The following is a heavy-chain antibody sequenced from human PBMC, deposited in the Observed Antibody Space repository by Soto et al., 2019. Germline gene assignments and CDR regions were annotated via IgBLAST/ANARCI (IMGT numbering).Heavy chain of an antibody. CDR2: ISYDGSNK. J-gene: IGHJ2*01. CDR1: GFTFSSYG. V-gene: IGHV3-30*18. Sequence: QVQLVESGGGVVQPGRSLRLSCAASGFTFSSYGMHWVRQAPGKGLEWVAVISYDGSNKYYADSVKGRFTISRDNSKNTLYLQMNSLRAEDTAVYYCAKTLRSPVGATKVDWYFDLWGRGTLVTVSP. CDR3: AKTLRSPVGATKVDWYFDL. D-gene: IGHD1-26*01.